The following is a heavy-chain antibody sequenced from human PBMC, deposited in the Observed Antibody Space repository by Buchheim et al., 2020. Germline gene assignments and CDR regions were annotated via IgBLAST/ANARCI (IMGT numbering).Heavy chain of an antibody. Sequence: EVQLVESGGGLVQPGGSLRLSCAASGFTFSSYWMHWVRQAPGKGLVWVSRINSAGSSTSYADSVRGRFTISRDNAKTTLYLQMNSLRDEDTAVYYCARVPYSGSYYYGMDVWGQGTT. V-gene: IGHV3-74*01. CDR3: ARVPYSGSYYYGMDV. CDR2: INSAGSST. J-gene: IGHJ6*02. CDR1: GFTFSSYW. D-gene: IGHD3-10*01.